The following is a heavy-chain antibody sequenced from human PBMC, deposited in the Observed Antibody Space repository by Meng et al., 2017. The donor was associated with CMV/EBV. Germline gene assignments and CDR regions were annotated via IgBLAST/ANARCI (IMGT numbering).Heavy chain of an antibody. CDR1: GGSFSGYY. CDR3: ARRDYSNHYYFDY. J-gene: IGHJ4*02. D-gene: IGHD4-11*01. V-gene: IGHV4-34*01. Sequence: EPWGGGLLKTSWILAPSCACDGGSFSGYYWSWIRQPPGKGLEWIGEVNHSGSTNYNPSFKSRVTISVDTSKNQFSLKLSSVTAADTAVYYCARRDYSNHYYFDYWGQGTLVTVSS. CDR2: VNHSGST.